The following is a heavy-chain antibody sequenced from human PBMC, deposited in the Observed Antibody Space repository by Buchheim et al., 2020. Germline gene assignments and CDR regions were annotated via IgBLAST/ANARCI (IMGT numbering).Heavy chain of an antibody. J-gene: IGHJ6*02. CDR1: GGSFSDYY. CDR3: ARGGGAAVVAEYYYGMDV. Sequence: QVQLQLWGAGLLKPSEPLSLTCAVYGGSFSDYYWKWIRQPPGKGLEWFGEINHSGSTNYNPSLKSRVTISIDTSKTQFFLKVSSVTAADTGVYYCARGGGAAVVAEYYYGMDVWGQGTT. D-gene: IGHD2-15*01. CDR2: INHSGST. V-gene: IGHV4-34*01.